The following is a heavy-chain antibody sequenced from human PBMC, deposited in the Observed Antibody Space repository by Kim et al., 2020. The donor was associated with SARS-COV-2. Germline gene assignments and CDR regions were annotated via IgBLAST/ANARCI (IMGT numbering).Heavy chain of an antibody. CDR3: ARNYWPYYMDD. V-gene: IGHV4-4*02. CDR2: VHHSGGT. Sequence: SETLSLTCAVTGGSISNDNWWSWVRQPPGKGLEWIGEVHHSGGTKYNPSLKSRVTISVDKSKDHSSLSLTSVTAADTAVYYCARNYWPYYMDDWGTGTT. D-gene: IGHD2-8*02. J-gene: IGHJ6*03. CDR1: GGSISNDNW.